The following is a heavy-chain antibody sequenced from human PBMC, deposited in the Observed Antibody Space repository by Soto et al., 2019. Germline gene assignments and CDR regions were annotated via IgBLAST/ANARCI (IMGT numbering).Heavy chain of an antibody. CDR3: AKGLSPYYHYAMDV. CDR1: GFTFSSYV. J-gene: IGHJ6*02. D-gene: IGHD6-19*01. Sequence: EVQLLESGGGLVQPGGSLRLSCAASGFTFSSYVMNWVRQAPGKGLEWVLGISGSGGSTDYADSVKDRFTISRDNSKNTLDLQMNSLRAEDTAVYYCAKGLSPYYHYAMDVCGQGTTVTGSS. V-gene: IGHV3-23*01. CDR2: ISGSGGST.